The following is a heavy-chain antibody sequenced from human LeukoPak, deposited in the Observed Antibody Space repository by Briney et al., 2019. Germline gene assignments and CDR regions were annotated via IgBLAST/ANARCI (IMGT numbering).Heavy chain of an antibody. V-gene: IGHV3-7*03. J-gene: IGHJ4*02. D-gene: IGHD6-19*01. CDR2: IKQDGSEK. Sequence: PGGSLRLSCAASGFTFSSYWMSWVRQAPGKGLEWVANIKQDGSEKYYVDSVKGRFTISRDNAKNSLYLQMSSLRAEDTAVYYCAKETIVAGFYPYFDYWGQGTLVTVSS. CDR3: AKETIVAGFYPYFDY. CDR1: GFTFSSYW.